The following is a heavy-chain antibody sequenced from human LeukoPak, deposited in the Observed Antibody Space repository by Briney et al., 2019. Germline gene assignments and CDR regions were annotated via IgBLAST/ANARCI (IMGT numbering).Heavy chain of an antibody. V-gene: IGHV4-61*02. D-gene: IGHD3-22*01. Sequence: SQTLSLTCTVSGGSISSGNYYWSWIRQPAGKGLEWVGRIYTSGSTNYNPSLKSRVTISVDTSKSQFSLKLCSVIAADTAVYYCARATYEDFDSWGQGTLVTVSS. J-gene: IGHJ4*02. CDR1: GGSISSGNYY. CDR2: IYTSGST. CDR3: ARATYEDFDS.